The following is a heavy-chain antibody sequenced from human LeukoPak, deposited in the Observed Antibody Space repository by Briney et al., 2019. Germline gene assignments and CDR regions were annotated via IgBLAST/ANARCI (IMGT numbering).Heavy chain of an antibody. V-gene: IGHV3-21*01. J-gene: IGHJ4*02. CDR2: ISNSSSYI. Sequence: GGSLRLSCAASGFTFSSYSMNWVRQAPGKGLEWVSSISNSSSYIYYADSVKGRFTISRDNAKNSLYLQMNSLRAEDTAVYYCARDGSGSSGYYYGGFDYWGQGTLVTVSS. D-gene: IGHD3-22*01. CDR1: GFTFSSYS. CDR3: ARDGSGSSGYYYGGFDY.